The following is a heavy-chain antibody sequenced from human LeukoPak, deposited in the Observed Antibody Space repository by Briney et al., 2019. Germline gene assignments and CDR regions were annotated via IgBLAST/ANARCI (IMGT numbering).Heavy chain of an antibody. CDR2: TSAYNGNT. J-gene: IGHJ4*02. CDR3: ARDRQCGF. V-gene: IGHV1-18*01. D-gene: IGHD5-12*01. CDR1: GYTFTHYG. Sequence: ASVKVSCKASGYTFTHYGISWVRQAPGQGREWMGWTSAYNGNTYCAQTLQGRVTMTTNTSTSTAYMELRSLRSDDTAVYYCARDRQCGFWGQGTQVTVSS.